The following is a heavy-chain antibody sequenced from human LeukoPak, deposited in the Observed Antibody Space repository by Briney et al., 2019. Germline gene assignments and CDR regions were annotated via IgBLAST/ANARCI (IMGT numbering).Heavy chain of an antibody. CDR2: IYTSGSP. Sequence: SETLSLTCTVSGGSISSGSYYWSWIRQPAGKGLEWIGRIYTSGSPNYNPSLKSRVTISVDTSKNQFSLKLNFVTAADTAVYYCARVGDLRSFNWFDSWGQGTLVTVSS. CDR3: ARVGDLRSFNWFDS. V-gene: IGHV4-61*02. D-gene: IGHD1-26*01. CDR1: GGSISSGSYY. J-gene: IGHJ5*01.